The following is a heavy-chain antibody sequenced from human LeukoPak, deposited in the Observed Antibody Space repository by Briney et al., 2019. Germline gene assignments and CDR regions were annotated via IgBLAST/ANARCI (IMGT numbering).Heavy chain of an antibody. CDR1: VFTFSTYG. J-gene: IGHJ4*02. CDR2: ISGSASGHIT. Sequence: GGSLRLSCAASVFTFSTYGMSWVRQSPGKGPEWVAAISGSASGHITNYADSVMGRFTISRDNNKSTVYLQMNSLRVEDTAVYYCANHRSAFEFWGQGTLVTVSS. CDR3: ANHRSAFEF. V-gene: IGHV3-23*01. D-gene: IGHD3-3*02.